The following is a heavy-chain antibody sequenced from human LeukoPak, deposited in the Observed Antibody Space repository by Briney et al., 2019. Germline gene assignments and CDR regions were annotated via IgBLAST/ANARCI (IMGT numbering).Heavy chain of an antibody. V-gene: IGHV1-2*02. Sequence: ASVKVSCKASGYIFIDYYVHWIRQAPGRSLEWMGLINPRTGSTDYAQMFQDRVTMTRDTSISTASMELMNLTSDDTAMYYCARSHSNYFDHWGQGALVTVSS. J-gene: IGHJ4*02. CDR1: GYIFIDYY. CDR3: ARSHSNYFDH. CDR2: INPRTGST.